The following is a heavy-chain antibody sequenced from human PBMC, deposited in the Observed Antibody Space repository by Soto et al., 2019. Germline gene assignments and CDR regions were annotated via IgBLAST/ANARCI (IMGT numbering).Heavy chain of an antibody. Sequence: EVQLLESGGGLVQPGRSLRLSCAASGCTFSSYTMNWVRQAPGKGLEWVSGINSGGRTYYADSVKGRFTISRDDSKNTLYLQIISLRAEDTAVYYCAKDLRPDGVWDFDYWGQGTLVTVSS. D-gene: IGHD4-17*01. CDR1: GCTFSSYT. V-gene: IGHV3-23*01. J-gene: IGHJ4*02. CDR3: AKDLRPDGVWDFDY. CDR2: INSGGRT.